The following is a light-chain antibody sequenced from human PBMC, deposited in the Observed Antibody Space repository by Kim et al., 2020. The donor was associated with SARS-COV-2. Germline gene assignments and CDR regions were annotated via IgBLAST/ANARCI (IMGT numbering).Light chain of an antibody. CDR2: DAS. Sequence: DIVMTQSPATLSVSPGERATLSCRASQSVSSNLAWYQQKPGQAPRLLIYDASTRATGIPARFSGSGSGTEFTLTISSLKSEDFAVYYCQQYNNWYTFGQGTKLEIK. V-gene: IGKV3-15*01. J-gene: IGKJ2*01. CDR3: QQYNNWYT. CDR1: QSVSSN.